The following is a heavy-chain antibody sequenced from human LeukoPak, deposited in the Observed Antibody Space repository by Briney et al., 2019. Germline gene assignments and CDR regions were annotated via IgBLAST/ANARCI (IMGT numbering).Heavy chain of an antibody. Sequence: ASVKVSCKASGYTFTNYAMNWVRQAPGQGLEWMGIINPSGGSTSYAQKFQGRVTMTRDMSTSTVYMELSSLRSEDTAVYYCARGKTVLRYFDWPGDAFDIWGQGTMVTVSS. V-gene: IGHV1-46*01. CDR3: ARGKTVLRYFDWPGDAFDI. D-gene: IGHD3-9*01. CDR1: GYTFTNYA. J-gene: IGHJ3*02. CDR2: INPSGGST.